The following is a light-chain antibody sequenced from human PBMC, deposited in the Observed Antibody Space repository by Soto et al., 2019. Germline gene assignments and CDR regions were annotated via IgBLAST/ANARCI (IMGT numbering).Light chain of an antibody. J-gene: IGLJ1*01. CDR1: SSDVGRYTY. CDR3: ISYTSTSTPYV. CDR2: DVY. V-gene: IGLV2-14*01. Sequence: QSVLTQPASVSGSPGQSITISCAGTSSDVGRYTYVSWYQQHPGKAPKLIIYDVYNRPSGVSNRFSGSKSGNTASLTISGLQAEDEADYYCISYTSTSTPYVFGGRTKVTVL.